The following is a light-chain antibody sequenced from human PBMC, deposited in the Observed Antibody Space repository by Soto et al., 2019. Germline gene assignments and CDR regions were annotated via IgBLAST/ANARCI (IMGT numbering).Light chain of an antibody. CDR3: GTWDDSLSAGV. J-gene: IGLJ3*02. Sequence: QSVLTQPPSVSAAPGQKVTISCFGSSSNIANNYVSWFQQLPGTAPKLLIYENNKRPSGIPDRFSASKSGTSAALGITGLQTGDEADYYCGTWDDSLSAGVFGGGTKVTVL. CDR1: SSNIANNY. CDR2: ENN. V-gene: IGLV1-51*02.